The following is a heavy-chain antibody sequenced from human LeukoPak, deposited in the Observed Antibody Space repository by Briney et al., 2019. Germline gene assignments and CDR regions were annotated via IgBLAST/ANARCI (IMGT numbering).Heavy chain of an antibody. D-gene: IGHD2-2*01. CDR2: INPNSGGT. CDR3: AREGFCSRTTCYGTFDY. J-gene: IGHJ4*02. CDR1: GYTFSGHY. V-gene: IGHV1-2*02. Sequence: ASVKVSCKASGYTFSGHYLHWVRQAPGQGLEWMGWINPNSGGTNYSQKFQGRVTMTRDTSLTTAYMELRWLTSDDTAVHYCAREGFCSRTTCYGTFDYWGQGALVTVSS.